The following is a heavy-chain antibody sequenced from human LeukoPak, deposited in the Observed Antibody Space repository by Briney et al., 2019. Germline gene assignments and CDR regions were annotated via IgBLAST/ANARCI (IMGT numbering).Heavy chain of an antibody. J-gene: IGHJ4*02. CDR1: GYIFNDYG. D-gene: IGHD3-16*02. Sequence: ASVMVSFKASGYIFNDYGISWVRQAPGQGLEWMGWIRVYNGNTNYAQKFQDRVTMTTDISTGTAYMELSSLRSDDAAVYYCARDLGTFGGVIVSGYWGQGTLVTVSS. CDR3: ARDLGTFGGVIVSGY. CDR2: IRVYNGNT. V-gene: IGHV1-18*01.